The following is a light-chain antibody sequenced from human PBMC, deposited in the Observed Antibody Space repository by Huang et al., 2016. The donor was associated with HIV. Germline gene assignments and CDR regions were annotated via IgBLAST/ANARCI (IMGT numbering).Light chain of an antibody. J-gene: IGKJ1*01. CDR2: TAS. CDR3: QKYNSAPPT. CDR1: QDISNY. Sequence: DIQMTQSPSSLSASVGDRVTLTCRARQDISNYLAWYQQKPGKVPILLIYTASTLQSGVPSRFSRSGSGTVFTLTISSLQPEDVATYFCQKYNSAPPTFGQGTKVEI. V-gene: IGKV1-27*01.